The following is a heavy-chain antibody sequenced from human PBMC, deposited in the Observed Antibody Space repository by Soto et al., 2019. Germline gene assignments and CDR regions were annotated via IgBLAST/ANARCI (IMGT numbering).Heavy chain of an antibody. CDR1: GGSISSYY. D-gene: IGHD3-16*01. Sequence: LSLTCTVSGGSISSYYCSWIRQAAGKGLEWIGRIDTSGTTNYNPSLGSRVTMSVDASKNQFSLNLSSVTAADTAVYFCARGPRGYVYYHGMDVWGQGTTVTVSS. CDR3: ARGPRGYVYYHGMDV. J-gene: IGHJ6*02. V-gene: IGHV4-4*07. CDR2: IDTSGTT.